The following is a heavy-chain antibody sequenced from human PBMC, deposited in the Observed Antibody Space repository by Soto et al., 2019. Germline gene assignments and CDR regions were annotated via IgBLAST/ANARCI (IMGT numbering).Heavy chain of an antibody. CDR3: ARFITMVRGVNWFDP. Sequence: GASVKVSCKASGYTFTNYGISWVRQAPGQGLEWMGWISAYNGNTKYAQKLQGRVTMTTDTSTSTAYMELRSLRSDDTAVYYCARFITMVRGVNWFDPWGQGTLVTVSS. D-gene: IGHD3-10*01. J-gene: IGHJ5*02. V-gene: IGHV1-18*01. CDR1: GYTFTNYG. CDR2: ISAYNGNT.